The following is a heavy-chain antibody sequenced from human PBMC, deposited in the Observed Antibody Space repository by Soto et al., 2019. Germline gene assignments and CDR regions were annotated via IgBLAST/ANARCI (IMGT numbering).Heavy chain of an antibody. CDR1: GFTFGRNW. CDR3: ARELVVGPAEYFQH. V-gene: IGHV3-7*01. Sequence: GGSLRLSCGVSGFTFGRNWMSWVRQTPGKGLEWVANINEDGSEKYYVDSVKGRFTISRDNAKNALYLQMNSLRAEDTAIYYCARELVVGPAEYFQHWGQGTQVTVSS. CDR2: INEDGSEK. D-gene: IGHD2-15*01. J-gene: IGHJ1*01.